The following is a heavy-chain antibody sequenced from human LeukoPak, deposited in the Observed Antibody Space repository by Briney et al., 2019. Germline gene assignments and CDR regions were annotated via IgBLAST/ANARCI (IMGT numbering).Heavy chain of an antibody. CDR3: ARGPGLGTTYYDFWSGYYTRNNWFDP. Sequence: PSETLSLTCTVSGGSISSYYWSWIRQPPGKGLEWIGYIYYSGSTNCNPSLKSRVTISVDTSKNQFSLKLSSVTAADTAVYYCARGPGLGTTYYDFWSGYYTRNNWFDPWGQGTLVTVSS. J-gene: IGHJ5*02. CDR2: IYYSGST. D-gene: IGHD3-3*01. V-gene: IGHV4-59*01. CDR1: GGSISSYY.